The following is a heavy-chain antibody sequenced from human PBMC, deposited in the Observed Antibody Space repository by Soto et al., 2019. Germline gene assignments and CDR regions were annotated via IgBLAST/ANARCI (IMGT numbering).Heavy chain of an antibody. CDR2: IWYDGSNK. Sequence: GGSLRLSCAASGFTFSSYGMHWVRQAPGKGLEWVAVIWYDGSNKYYADSVKGRFTISRDNSKNTLYLQMNSLRAEDTAVYYCARDGTPIAARPLLFYSKDNWFDPWGQGTLVTVSS. CDR3: ARDGTPIAARPLLFYSKDNWFDP. J-gene: IGHJ5*02. D-gene: IGHD6-6*01. CDR1: GFTFSSYG. V-gene: IGHV3-33*01.